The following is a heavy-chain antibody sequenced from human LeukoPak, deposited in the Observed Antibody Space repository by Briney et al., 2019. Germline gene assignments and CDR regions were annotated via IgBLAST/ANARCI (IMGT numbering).Heavy chain of an antibody. CDR1: GGSISSYY. J-gene: IGHJ3*02. Sequence: PSETLSLTCTVSGGSISSYYWSWIRQPPGKGLEWIGYIYYSGSTNYNPSLKSRVIISLDTSENQFSLKLRSVTAADTAVYYCARGSIAARNDAFDIWGQGTMVTVSS. V-gene: IGHV4-59*01. CDR2: IYYSGST. CDR3: ARGSIAARNDAFDI. D-gene: IGHD6-6*01.